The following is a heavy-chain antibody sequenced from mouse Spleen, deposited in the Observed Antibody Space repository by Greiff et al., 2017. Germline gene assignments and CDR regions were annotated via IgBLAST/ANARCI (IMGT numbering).Heavy chain of an antibody. J-gene: IGHJ3*01. CDR2: ISSGSSTI. V-gene: IGHV5-17*01. CDR3: ARTYDYDGDAWFAY. Sequence: EVQGVESGGGLVKPGGSLKLSCAASGFTFSDYGMHWVRQAPEKGLEWVAYISSGSSTIYYADTVKGRFTISRDNAKNTLFLQMTSLRSEDTAMYYCARTYDYDGDAWFAYWGQGTLVTVSA. CDR1: GFTFSDYG. D-gene: IGHD2-4*01.